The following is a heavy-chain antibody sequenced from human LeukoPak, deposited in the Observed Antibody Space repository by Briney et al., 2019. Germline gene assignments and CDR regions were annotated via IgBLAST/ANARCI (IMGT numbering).Heavy chain of an antibody. CDR3: ARAGYCSSTSCYKGLKRGLDY. Sequence: ASVKVSCKASGYTFTSCYMHWVRQAPGQGLEWMGIINPSGGSTSYAQKFQGRVTMTRDMSTSTVYMELSSLRSEDTAVYYCARAGYCSSTSCYKGLKRGLDYWGQGTLVTVSS. CDR2: INPSGGST. J-gene: IGHJ4*02. V-gene: IGHV1-46*01. CDR1: GYTFTSCY. D-gene: IGHD2-2*02.